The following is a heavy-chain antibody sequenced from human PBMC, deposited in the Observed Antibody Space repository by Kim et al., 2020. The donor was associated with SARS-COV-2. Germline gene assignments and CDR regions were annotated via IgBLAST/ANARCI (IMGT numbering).Heavy chain of an antibody. CDR1: GGSISSGGYY. J-gene: IGHJ3*02. Sequence: SETLSLTCTVSGGSISSGGYYWSWIRQHPGKGLEWIGYIYYSGSTYYNPSLKSRVTISVDTSKNQFSLKLSSVTAADTAVYYCARFLDWAVTTGNDAFDIWGQGTMVTVSS. CDR3: ARFLDWAVTTGNDAFDI. V-gene: IGHV4-31*03. D-gene: IGHD4-17*01. CDR2: IYYSGST.